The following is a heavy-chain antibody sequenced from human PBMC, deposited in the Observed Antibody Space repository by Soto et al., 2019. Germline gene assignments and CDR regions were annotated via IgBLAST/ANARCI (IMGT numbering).Heavy chain of an antibody. Sequence: PWRSQRLSCAASGFTFSDHYMDRVRQAPGKGLEWVGRSENKGNSYITEYAASVRGRFTISRDDSTNSLFLQMTSLKTEDTAMYYCARTFLVRGFLVYFDSWGLGTLVTVSS. CDR2: SENKGNSYIT. D-gene: IGHD3-10*01. V-gene: IGHV3-72*01. CDR1: GFTFSDHY. CDR3: ARTFLVRGFLVYFDS. J-gene: IGHJ4*01.